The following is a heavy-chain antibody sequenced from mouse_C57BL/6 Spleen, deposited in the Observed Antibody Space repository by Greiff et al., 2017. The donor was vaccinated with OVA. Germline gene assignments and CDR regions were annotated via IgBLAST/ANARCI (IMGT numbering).Heavy chain of an antibody. Sequence: VQLQQSGPELVKPGASVKISCKASGYAFSSSWMNWVKQRPGKGLEWIGRIYPGDGDTNYNGKFKGKATLTADKSSSTAYMQLSSLTSEDSAVYFCARSSVSYWYFDVWGTGTTVTVSS. CDR2: IYPGDGDT. CDR3: ARSSVSYWYFDV. V-gene: IGHV1-82*01. D-gene: IGHD3-1*01. J-gene: IGHJ1*03. CDR1: GYAFSSSW.